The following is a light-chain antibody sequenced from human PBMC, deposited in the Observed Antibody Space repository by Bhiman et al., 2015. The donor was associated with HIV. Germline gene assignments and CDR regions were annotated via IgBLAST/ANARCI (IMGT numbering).Light chain of an antibody. CDR3: NSRDIRSEVVV. CDR2: GDN. J-gene: IGLJ2*01. Sequence: SSELTQDPAVSVAWGETVTITCQGDGLRAFYAGWYQQRPGQAPVLVAYGDNKRPSGIPDRFSGSISINTASLTITGAQPGDEADYYCNSRDIRSEVVVFGGGTKLTVL. CDR1: GLRAFY. V-gene: IGLV3-19*01.